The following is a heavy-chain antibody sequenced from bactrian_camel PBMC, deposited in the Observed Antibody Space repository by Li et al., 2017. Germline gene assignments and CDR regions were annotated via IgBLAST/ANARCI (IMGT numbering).Heavy chain of an antibody. CDR2: IYTDSGNT. CDR1: GDSTSSNC. V-gene: IGHV3-2*01. CDR3: ATDRTQCRSTAGRRWIDFRF. J-gene: IGHJ6*01. D-gene: IGHD1*01. Sequence: HVQLVESGGSSVQAGGSLTLTCAASGDSTSSNCMAWFRQAPGTEREGVATIYTDSGNTYYADSVKGRFTISQDNAKKSLYLQMTSLKPEDTAMYYCATDRTQCRSTAGRRWIDFRFWGQGTQVTVS.